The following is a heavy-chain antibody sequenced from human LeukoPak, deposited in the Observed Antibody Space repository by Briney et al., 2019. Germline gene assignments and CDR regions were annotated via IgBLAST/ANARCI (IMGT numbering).Heavy chain of an antibody. J-gene: IGHJ4*02. CDR3: ARDWGAYYHFFDY. Sequence: GGSLILCCEAAGLRMGVYWMSWVRQDQGKGLEWVGNIKQDGSERNYVDSVKGRFTISRDNAKKLLYLQMDSLRAEDAAVYYCARDWGAYYHFFDYWGQGTLVTVSS. CDR1: GLRMGVYW. CDR2: IKQDGSER. D-gene: IGHD3-22*01. V-gene: IGHV3-7*01.